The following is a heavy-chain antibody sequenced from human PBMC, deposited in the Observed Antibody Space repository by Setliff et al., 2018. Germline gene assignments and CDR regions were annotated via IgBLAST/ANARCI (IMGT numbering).Heavy chain of an antibody. V-gene: IGHV4-39*07. CDR2: IYYSGST. CDR3: ATLLANYGSGMDV. Sequence: SETLSLTCTVSGGSISSSSYYWGWIRQPPGKGLEWIGSIYYSGSTYYNPSLKSRVTISVDTSKNQFSLKLSSVTAADTAVYYCATLLANYGSGMDVWGQETTVTVSS. J-gene: IGHJ6*02. CDR1: GGSISSSSYY. D-gene: IGHD3-10*01.